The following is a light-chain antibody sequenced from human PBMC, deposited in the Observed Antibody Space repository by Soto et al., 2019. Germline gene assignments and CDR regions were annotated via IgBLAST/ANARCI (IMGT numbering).Light chain of an antibody. CDR3: SSYTSSSILYV. CDR1: SSDVGGYNY. Sequence: QSVLTQPASVSGSPGQSITISCTGTSSDVGGYNYVSWYQQHPGKAPKLMIYDVSNRPSGVSNRFYGSKSGNTASLTISGLQAEDEADYYCSSYTSSSILYVFGTGTKLTVL. J-gene: IGLJ1*01. V-gene: IGLV2-14*01. CDR2: DVS.